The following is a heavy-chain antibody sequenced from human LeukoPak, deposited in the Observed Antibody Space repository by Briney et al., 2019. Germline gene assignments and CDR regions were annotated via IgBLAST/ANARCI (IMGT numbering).Heavy chain of an antibody. J-gene: IGHJ4*02. D-gene: IGHD6-13*01. Sequence: QSGGSLRLSCAASGFTFDDYAMHWVRQAPGKGLEWVSGISWNSGSIGYADSVKGRFTISRDNAKNSLYLQMNSLRAEDTAVYYCARDLMGIAYRGAFYYWGQGTLVTVSS. CDR1: GFTFDDYA. CDR3: ARDLMGIAYRGAFYY. V-gene: IGHV3-9*01. CDR2: ISWNSGSI.